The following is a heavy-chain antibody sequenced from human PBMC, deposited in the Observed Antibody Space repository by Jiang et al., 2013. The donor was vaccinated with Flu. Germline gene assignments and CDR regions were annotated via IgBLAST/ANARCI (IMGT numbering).Heavy chain of an antibody. CDR2: LSLGGNT. V-gene: IGHV4-39*01. Sequence: KPSETLSLICTVSGGSVSGSGNYWGWVRQLPGKSLEWIATLSLGGNTYYNPSLKSRVSVSVDTSKNQFSLRLTSVTASDTAVYSCARSYYGDYEYFDSWGRGTLVTVSS. CDR3: ARSYYGDYEYFDS. J-gene: IGHJ4*02. CDR1: GGSVSGSGNY. D-gene: IGHD4-17*01.